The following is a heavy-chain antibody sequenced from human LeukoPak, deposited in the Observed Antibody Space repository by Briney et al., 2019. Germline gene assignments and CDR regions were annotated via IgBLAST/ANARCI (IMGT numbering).Heavy chain of an antibody. Sequence: GASVKVSCKASGYSFTGYYMHWVRQAPGQGLEWMGWINPNSGGTNYAQKFQGRVTMARDTSITTVYMELTRLSSNDTAVYYCAVGLNCSSTSCRHADYWGQGTLVTVSS. D-gene: IGHD2-2*01. CDR3: AVGLNCSSTSCRHADY. V-gene: IGHV1-2*02. CDR2: INPNSGGT. CDR1: GYSFTGYY. J-gene: IGHJ4*02.